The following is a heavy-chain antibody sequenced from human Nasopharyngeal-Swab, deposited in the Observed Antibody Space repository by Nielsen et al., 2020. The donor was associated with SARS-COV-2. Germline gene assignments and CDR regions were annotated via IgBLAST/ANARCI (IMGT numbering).Heavy chain of an antibody. CDR2: INPSGGRT. Sequence: WVRQAPGQGLEWMGTINPSGGRTAYAQKFQGRVTMTRDTSTSTVYMELSSLRSDDTAVYYCARPTVVTPPSYYYYYMDVWGKGTTVTVSS. D-gene: IGHD4-23*01. CDR3: ARPTVVTPPSYYYYYMDV. V-gene: IGHV1-46*01. J-gene: IGHJ6*03.